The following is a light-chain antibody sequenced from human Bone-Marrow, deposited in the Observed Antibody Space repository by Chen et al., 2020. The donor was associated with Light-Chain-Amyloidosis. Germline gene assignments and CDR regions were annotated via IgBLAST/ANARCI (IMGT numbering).Light chain of an antibody. CDR2: DDT. CDR1: QIATKS. J-gene: IGLJ3*02. V-gene: IGLV3-21*02. CDR3: QVWDAGDVGV. Sequence: YVLTQPPSVSVAPGQTADVTCGASQIATKSVHWYQQKQGQAPVLVIYDDTDRPSGISERFSAANSGDAATLTISRVEAGDEADYYCQVWDAGDVGVCGGGTKLTVL.